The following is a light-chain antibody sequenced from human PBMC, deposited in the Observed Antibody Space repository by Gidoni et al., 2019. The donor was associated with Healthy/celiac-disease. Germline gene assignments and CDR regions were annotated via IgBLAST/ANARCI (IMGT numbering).Light chain of an antibody. Sequence: DIQMTQSPSTLSASVGDRVTITCRASKSISSWLAWYQQKPGKAPKLLIYKASSLESGVPSRFSGSGSGTEFTLTISSLQPYDFATYYCQQYNSYPWTFGQGTKVEIK. CDR3: QQYNSYPWT. J-gene: IGKJ1*01. CDR2: KAS. V-gene: IGKV1-5*03. CDR1: KSISSW.